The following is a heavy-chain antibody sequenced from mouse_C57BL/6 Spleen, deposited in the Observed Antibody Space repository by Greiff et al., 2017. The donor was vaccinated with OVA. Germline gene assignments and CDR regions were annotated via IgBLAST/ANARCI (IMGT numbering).Heavy chain of an antibody. V-gene: IGHV3-6*01. Sequence: EVHLVESGPGLVKPSQSLSLTCSVTGYSITSGYYWNWIRQFPGNKLEWMGYISYDGSNNYNPSLKNRISITRDTSKNQFFLKLNSVTTEDTATYYCAREGYSGEPYAMDYWGQGTSVTVSS. CDR1: GYSITSGYY. J-gene: IGHJ4*01. CDR3: AREGYSGEPYAMDY. D-gene: IGHD2-12*01. CDR2: ISYDGSN.